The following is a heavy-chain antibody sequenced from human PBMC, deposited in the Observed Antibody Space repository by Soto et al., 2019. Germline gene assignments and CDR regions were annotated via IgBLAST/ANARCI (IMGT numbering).Heavy chain of an antibody. V-gene: IGHV3-53*01. Sequence: GGSLRLSCAASGFIVSDNYINWVRQAPGKGLEWVSVTYTGGYTYYADSVKGRFTISRDNPKNTLYLQMNSLRAEDTAVYYCAREVSGTSFDYWGQGTLVTVSS. CDR2: TYTGGYT. J-gene: IGHJ4*02. CDR3: AREVSGTSFDY. CDR1: GFIVSDNY. D-gene: IGHD1-7*01.